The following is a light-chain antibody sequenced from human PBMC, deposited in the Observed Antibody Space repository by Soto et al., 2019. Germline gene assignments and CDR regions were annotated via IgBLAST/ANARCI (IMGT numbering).Light chain of an antibody. Sequence: EIVMTQSPATLSVSPGERATLSCRASQSVSSTFAWYQQQPGQAPRLLLYGASTRATGIPARLSASGSGTEFTLTSSRLQAEDVAVYYCQQYNNWRTFGQGTKLEIK. CDR1: QSVSST. CDR2: GAS. CDR3: QQYNNWRT. V-gene: IGKV3-15*01. J-gene: IGKJ2*01.